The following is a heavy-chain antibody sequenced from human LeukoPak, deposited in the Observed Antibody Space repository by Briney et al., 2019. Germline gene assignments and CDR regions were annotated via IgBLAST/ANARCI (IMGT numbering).Heavy chain of an antibody. J-gene: IGHJ4*02. V-gene: IGHV1-2*02. CDR2: INPNSGGT. CDR3: AGGVGYCSSTSCYPGY. D-gene: IGHD2-2*01. Sequence: ASVKVSCKASGYTFTGYYMHWVRQAPGQGLEWMGWINPNSGGTNYAQKFQGRVTMTRDTSISTAYMELSRLRSDDTAVYYCAGGVGYCSSTSCYPGYWGQGTLVTVSS. CDR1: GYTFTGYY.